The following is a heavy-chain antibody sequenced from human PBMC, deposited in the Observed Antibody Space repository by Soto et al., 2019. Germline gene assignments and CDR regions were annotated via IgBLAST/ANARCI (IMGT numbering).Heavy chain of an antibody. J-gene: IGHJ5*02. D-gene: IGHD3-3*01. CDR3: ARDYDFWSGYYGIPWFDP. Sequence: PGGSLRLSCAASGFTFSSYGMHWVRQAPGKGLDWVAVISYDGSNKYYADSVKGRFTISRDNSKHTLYLQMNSLRAEDTAVYYCARDYDFWSGYYGIPWFDPWGQGTLVTVSS. V-gene: IGHV3-30*03. CDR1: GFTFSSYG. CDR2: ISYDGSNK.